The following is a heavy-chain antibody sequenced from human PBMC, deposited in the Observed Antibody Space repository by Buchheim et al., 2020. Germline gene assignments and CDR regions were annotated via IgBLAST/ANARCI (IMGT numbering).Heavy chain of an antibody. CDR3: ARASGYLDY. Sequence: QVQLVESGGGVVQPGRSLRLSCAASGFTFSSYAMHWVRQAPGKGLEWVAVISYDGSNKYYADSVKGRFTISRDHSKNTLYLQMNSLRAEDTAVYYCARASGYLDYWGQGTL. J-gene: IGHJ4*02. D-gene: IGHD3-3*01. CDR1: GFTFSSYA. V-gene: IGHV3-30-3*01. CDR2: ISYDGSNK.